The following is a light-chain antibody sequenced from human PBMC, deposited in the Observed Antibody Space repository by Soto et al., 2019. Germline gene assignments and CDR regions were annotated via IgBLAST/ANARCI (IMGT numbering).Light chain of an antibody. V-gene: IGKV1-5*01. J-gene: IGKJ2*01. CDR3: QHYDSYPYT. CDR2: DAS. CDR1: QSISTW. Sequence: DIQMTQSPSTLSASVGDTVTITCRASQSISTWMAWCQQKPGKAPKLLMFDASTLSGGVPSRFSGSASGTAFTLTISSLQPDDFATYYCQHYDSYPYTFGQGTKVEI.